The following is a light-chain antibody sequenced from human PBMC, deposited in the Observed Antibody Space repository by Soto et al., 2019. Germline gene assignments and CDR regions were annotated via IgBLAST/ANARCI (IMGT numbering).Light chain of an antibody. CDR1: QSFSSRY. CDR2: VTS. J-gene: IGKJ2*01. V-gene: IGKV3-20*01. Sequence: EIVLTQSPGTLSLSPGERATLSCRASQSFSSRYLAWYQQKPGQAPRLLIYVTSSTATSIPDRFRGSGSGTDFTLTISRLEPEDFAVYYCLQFCSAPMYTFGQGTNLEIK. CDR3: LQFCSAPMYT.